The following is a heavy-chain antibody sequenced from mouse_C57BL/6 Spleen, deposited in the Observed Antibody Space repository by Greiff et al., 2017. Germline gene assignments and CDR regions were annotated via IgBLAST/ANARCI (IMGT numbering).Heavy chain of an antibody. V-gene: IGHV1-9*01. CDR2: ILPGSGST. Sequence: VQLQQSGAELMKPGASVKLSCKATGYTFTGYWIEWVKQRPGHGLEWIGEILPGSGSTNYNEKFKGKATFPADTSSNTTYMRLSSLAADDSAIYYSARGGLYDYDVMDYWSQGTSVTVSS. J-gene: IGHJ4*01. D-gene: IGHD2-4*01. CDR1: GYTFTGYW. CDR3: ARGGLYDYDVMDY.